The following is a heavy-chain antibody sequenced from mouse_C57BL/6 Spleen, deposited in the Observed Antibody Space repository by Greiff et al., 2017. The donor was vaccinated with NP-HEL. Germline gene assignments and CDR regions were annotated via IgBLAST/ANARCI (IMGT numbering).Heavy chain of an antibody. CDR2: ISDGGSYT. V-gene: IGHV5-4*03. Sequence: EVKLVESGGGLVKPGGSLKLSCAASGFTFSSYAMSWVRQTPEKRLEWVATISDGGSYTYYPDNVKGRFTISRDNAKNNLYLQMSHLKSEDTAMYYCARIHDYDDYAMDYWGQGTSVTVSS. D-gene: IGHD2-4*01. CDR3: ARIHDYDDYAMDY. J-gene: IGHJ4*01. CDR1: GFTFSSYA.